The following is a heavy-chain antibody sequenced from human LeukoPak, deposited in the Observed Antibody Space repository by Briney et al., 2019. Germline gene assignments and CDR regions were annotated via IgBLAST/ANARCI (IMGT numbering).Heavy chain of an antibody. J-gene: IGHJ4*02. CDR3: ARDPYRRFDY. Sequence: GGSLRLSCTVSGFTFSNYWMTWVRQAPGKGLDWVANINQDGSEKYYVDSVKGRFTISRDNAKNSLYLQMNSLRAEDTAVYYCARDPYRRFDYWGQGTLVTVSS. D-gene: IGHD5-12*01. CDR2: INQDGSEK. V-gene: IGHV3-7*01. CDR1: GFTFSNYW.